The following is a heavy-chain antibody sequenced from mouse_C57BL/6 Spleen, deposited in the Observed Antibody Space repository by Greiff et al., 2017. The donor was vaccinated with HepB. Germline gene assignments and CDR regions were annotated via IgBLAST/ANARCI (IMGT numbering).Heavy chain of an antibody. J-gene: IGHJ2*01. CDR1: GYTFTSYW. V-gene: IGHV1-50*01. CDR3: ARGPYYGGPGDYFDY. D-gene: IGHD1-1*02. Sequence: QVQLQQPGAELVKPGASVKLSCKASGYTFTSYWMQWVKQRPGQGLEWIGEIDPSDSYTNYNQKFKGKATLTVDTSSSTAYMQLSSLTSEDSAVYYCARGPYYGGPGDYFDYWGQGTTLTVSS. CDR2: IDPSDSYT.